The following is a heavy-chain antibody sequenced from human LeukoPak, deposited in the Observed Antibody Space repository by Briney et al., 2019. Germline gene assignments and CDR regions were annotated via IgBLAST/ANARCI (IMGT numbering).Heavy chain of an antibody. D-gene: IGHD3-3*01. CDR1: GYTFTTYA. CDR2: INTNTGNP. J-gene: IGHJ6*03. V-gene: IGHV7-4-1*02. Sequence: ASVKVSCKASGYTFTTYARNWVRQAPGQGLEWMGWINTNTGNPTCAQGFTGRFVFSLDTSVSTAYLQISSLKAEDTAVYYCARPPVPYYDFWSGYSNYYYYYYMDVWGKGTTVTVSS. CDR3: ARPPVPYYDFWSGYSNYYYYYYMDV.